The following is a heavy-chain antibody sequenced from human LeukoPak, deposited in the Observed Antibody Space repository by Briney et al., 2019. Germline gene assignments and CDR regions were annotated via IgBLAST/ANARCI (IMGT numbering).Heavy chain of an antibody. CDR1: GGSISSGGYY. Sequence: PSQTLSLTCTVSGGSISSGGYYWSWIRQPPGKGLEWIGSIYYSGNTYYNPSLKSRVTISVDTSKNQFSLKLSSVTAADTAVYYCARQKYSYGYGAVDYWGQGTLVTVSS. CDR3: ARQKYSYGYGAVDY. D-gene: IGHD5-18*01. V-gene: IGHV4-39*01. J-gene: IGHJ4*02. CDR2: IYYSGNT.